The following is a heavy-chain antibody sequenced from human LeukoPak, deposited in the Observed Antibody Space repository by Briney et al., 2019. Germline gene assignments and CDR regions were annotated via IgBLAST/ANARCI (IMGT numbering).Heavy chain of an antibody. Sequence: PGGSLRLSCAASGLTFSDFWMHWVRQPPGKGLVWVALVKGDGRTTIYADSVKGRFTISRDNSKNTLYLQMNSLRAEDTAVYYCARAGHSYGPEYGMDVWGQGTTVTVSS. CDR1: GLTFSDFW. CDR2: VKGDGRTT. V-gene: IGHV3-74*01. J-gene: IGHJ6*02. CDR3: ARAGHSYGPEYGMDV. D-gene: IGHD5-18*01.